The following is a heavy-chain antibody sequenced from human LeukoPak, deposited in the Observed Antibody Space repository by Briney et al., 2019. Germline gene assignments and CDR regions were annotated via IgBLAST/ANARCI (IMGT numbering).Heavy chain of an antibody. CDR3: ARPMLGVLAAAIDY. Sequence: SETLSLTCAVYGGSFSGYYWSWIRQPPGKGLEWIGEINHSGSTNYSPSLKSRVTISVDTSKNQFSLKLSSVTAADTAVYYCARPMLGVLAAAIDYWGQGTLVTVSS. D-gene: IGHD6-13*01. CDR2: INHSGST. V-gene: IGHV4-34*01. J-gene: IGHJ4*02. CDR1: GGSFSGYY.